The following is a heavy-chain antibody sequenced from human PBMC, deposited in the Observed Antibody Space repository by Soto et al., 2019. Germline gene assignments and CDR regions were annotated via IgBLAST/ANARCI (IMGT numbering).Heavy chain of an antibody. D-gene: IGHD2-15*01. Sequence: ASVKVSCKASGGTFSSYAINWVRQAPGQGLEWMGGIIPIFGTTNYAQKFQGRVTITADESTSTAYMELCSLRSEDTAVYYCARSGSPNWFDPWGQGTLVTVSS. J-gene: IGHJ5*02. CDR2: IIPIFGTT. CDR1: GGTFSSYA. CDR3: ARSGSPNWFDP. V-gene: IGHV1-69*13.